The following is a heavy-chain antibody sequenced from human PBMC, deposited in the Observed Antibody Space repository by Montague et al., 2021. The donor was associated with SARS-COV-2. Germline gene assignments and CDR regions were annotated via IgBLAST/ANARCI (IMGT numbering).Heavy chain of an antibody. CDR1: GGSITYSSYY. Sequence: SETRARNGTMSGGSITYSSYYWGWIRLPPGKGLEWIGSIYYSGTAYYNASLKSRVTMSLDMSKNQLSLRLKSTTAADTAVYFCARALVYYGSGSHYNNWFDSWGQGTVVTVSS. CDR2: IYYSGTA. J-gene: IGHJ5*01. D-gene: IGHD3-10*01. CDR3: ARALVYYGSGSHYNNWFDS. V-gene: IGHV4-39*07.